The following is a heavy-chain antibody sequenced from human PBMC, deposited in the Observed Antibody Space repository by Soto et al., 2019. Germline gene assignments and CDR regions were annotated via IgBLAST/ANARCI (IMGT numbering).Heavy chain of an antibody. CDR1: GYTFTSYN. Sequence: QVQLVQAGAEVKKPGASVKVSCKTSGYTFTSYNIHCVRQATGQGLEWVGMINPRGVFTTSAQKYCGRVTMTGDTSTSVVYMGPPKLSSKDSAVYSCARAAGRFWELFWFDPWSKGALVSV. J-gene: IGHJ5*02. CDR3: ARAAGRFWELFWFDP. D-gene: IGHD3-10*01. CDR2: INPRGVFT. V-gene: IGHV1-46*01.